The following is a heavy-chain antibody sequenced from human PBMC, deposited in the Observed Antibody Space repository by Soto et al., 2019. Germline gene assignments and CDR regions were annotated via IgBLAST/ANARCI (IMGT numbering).Heavy chain of an antibody. CDR3: AKFAAAGYYYYYGMDV. D-gene: IGHD6-13*01. CDR1: GYSFTSYW. Sequence: GESLKISCKGSGYSFTSYWIGWVRQMPGKGLEWMGIIYSGDSDTRYSPSFQGQVTISADKSISTAYLQWSSLKASDTAMYYCAKFAAAGYYYYYGMDVWGQGTTVTVSS. CDR2: IYSGDSDT. V-gene: IGHV5-51*01. J-gene: IGHJ6*02.